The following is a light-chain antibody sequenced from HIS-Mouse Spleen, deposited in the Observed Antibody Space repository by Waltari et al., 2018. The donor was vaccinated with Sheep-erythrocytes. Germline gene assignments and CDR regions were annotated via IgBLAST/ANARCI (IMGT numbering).Light chain of an antibody. CDR3: SSYTSSSTQV. CDR2: EGS. Sequence: QSALTQPASVSGSPGQSITISCTGTSSDVGSYNLVSWYQQHPGKAPNLMIYEGSKRPSGVSNRFSGSKSGNTASLTISGLQAEDEADYYCSSYTSSSTQVFGGGTKLTVL. V-gene: IGLV2-14*02. CDR1: SSDVGSYNL. J-gene: IGLJ2*01.